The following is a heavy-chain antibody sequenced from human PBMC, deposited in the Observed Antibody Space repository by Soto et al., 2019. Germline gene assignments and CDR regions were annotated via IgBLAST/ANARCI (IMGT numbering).Heavy chain of an antibody. D-gene: IGHD6-19*01. CDR2: LFNSGGT. CDR3: ARSPGLGNWFDP. CDR1: GGSITNFY. J-gene: IGHJ5*02. V-gene: IGHV4-59*01. Sequence: QVHLQESGPGLVKPSETLSLTCNVSGGSITNFYWSWIRQPPGKGLEWLGWLFNSGGTNYNPSLRSRVTMSVDTSKNHFSLHLTSVTAADTAVYFCARSPGLGNWFDPWGQGTLVTVSS.